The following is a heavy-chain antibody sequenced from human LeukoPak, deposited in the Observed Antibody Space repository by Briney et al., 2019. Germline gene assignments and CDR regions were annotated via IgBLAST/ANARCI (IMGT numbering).Heavy chain of an antibody. CDR2: INPNSGGT. J-gene: IGHJ1*01. V-gene: IGHV1-2*02. CDR1: GYTFSGYY. D-gene: IGHD6-13*01. CDR3: ARGYPLSTTAAGTYFQH. Sequence: LGASVKVSCKASGYTFSGYYMHWVRQAPGRGLEWMGWINPNSGGTNYAQKFQGRVTMTRDTSISTAYMELSRLRSDDTAVYYCARGYPLSTTAAGTYFQHWGQGTLVTVSS.